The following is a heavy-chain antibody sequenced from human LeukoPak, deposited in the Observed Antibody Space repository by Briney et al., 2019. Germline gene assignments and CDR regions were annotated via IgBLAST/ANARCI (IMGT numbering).Heavy chain of an antibody. J-gene: IGHJ4*02. D-gene: IGHD6-13*01. CDR1: GYTFTSYY. CDR2: INPSGGST. V-gene: IGHV1-46*01. Sequence: ASVKVSCKASGYTFTSYYMHWVRQAPGQGLEWMGIINPSGGSTSYAQKFQGRVTMTRDTSTSTVYMEVSSLRSEDTAVYYCARAGAAGRRFDYWGQGTLVTVSS. CDR3: ARAGAAGRRFDY.